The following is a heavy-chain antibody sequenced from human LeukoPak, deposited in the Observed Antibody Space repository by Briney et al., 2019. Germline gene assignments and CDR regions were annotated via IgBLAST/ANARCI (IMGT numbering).Heavy chain of an antibody. D-gene: IGHD2-21*01. Sequence: GASVKVSCKASGYIFTAYFLHWVRQAPGQGPEWMGWINPVNGVSECAQKFQGRVNMTRDTSTSTVYMELNRLTSNDTAIYFCTRDLDIVATIINVWGQGTLVTVSS. CDR3: TRDLDIVATIINV. J-gene: IGHJ4*02. V-gene: IGHV1-2*02. CDR1: GYIFTAYF. CDR2: INPVNGVS.